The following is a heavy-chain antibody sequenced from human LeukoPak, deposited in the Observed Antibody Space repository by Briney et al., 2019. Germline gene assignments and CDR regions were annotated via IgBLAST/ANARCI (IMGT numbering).Heavy chain of an antibody. V-gene: IGHV1-18*01. CDR1: GYTFSSYG. D-gene: IGHD6-6*01. CDR3: ARVWIAAGRPDDYYYSYMDV. Sequence: ASVKVSCKASGYTFSSYGISWVRQAPGQGLEWIGWISGYNGNTDYAQKVQGRVTMTTDTTTSTAYMELRSLRSDDTAVYYCARVWIAAGRPDDYYYSYMDVWGKGTTVTVSS. J-gene: IGHJ6*03. CDR2: ISGYNGNT.